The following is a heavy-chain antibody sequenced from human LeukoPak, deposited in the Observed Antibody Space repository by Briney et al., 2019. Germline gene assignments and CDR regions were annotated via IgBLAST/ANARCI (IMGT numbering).Heavy chain of an antibody. J-gene: IGHJ4*02. D-gene: IGHD3-10*01. CDR2: INPNSGGT. Sequence: ASVKVSCKASGYTFTGYYMHWVRQAPGQGLEWMGWINPNSGGTNYAQKFQGRVTMTRDTSISTAYMELSRLRSDDTAVYYCAREKAYYGSGRLYYFDYWGQGTLVTVSS. CDR3: AREKAYYGSGRLYYFDY. V-gene: IGHV1-2*02. CDR1: GYTFTGYY.